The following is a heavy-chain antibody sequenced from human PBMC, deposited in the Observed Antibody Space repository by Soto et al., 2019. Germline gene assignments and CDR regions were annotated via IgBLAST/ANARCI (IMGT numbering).Heavy chain of an antibody. D-gene: IGHD6-13*01. CDR1: GFTFSSYG. CDR2: ISYDGSNK. CDR3: AKEDQQLVQVGMDV. J-gene: IGHJ6*02. V-gene: IGHV3-30*18. Sequence: LRLSCAAPGFTFSSYGMHWVRQAPGKGLEWVAVISYDGSNKYYADSVKGRFTISRDNSKNTLYLQMNSLRAEDTAVYYCAKEDQQLVQVGMDVWGQGTTVTVSS.